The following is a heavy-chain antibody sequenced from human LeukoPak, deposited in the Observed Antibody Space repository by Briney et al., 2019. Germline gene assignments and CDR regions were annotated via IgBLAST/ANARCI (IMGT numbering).Heavy chain of an antibody. Sequence: GGSLRLSCAASGFTFDDYAMPWVRQAPGKGLEWVSGISWNSGSIGYADSVKGRFTISRDNAKNSLYLQMNSLRAEDTALYYCAKDRADYVWGSYRPYYFDYWGQGTLVTVSS. CDR1: GFTFDDYA. CDR2: ISWNSGSI. V-gene: IGHV3-9*01. J-gene: IGHJ4*02. CDR3: AKDRADYVWGSYRPYYFDY. D-gene: IGHD3-16*02.